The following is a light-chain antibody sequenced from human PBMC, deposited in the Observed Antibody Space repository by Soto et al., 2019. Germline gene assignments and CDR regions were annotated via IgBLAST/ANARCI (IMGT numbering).Light chain of an antibody. CDR3: QQYNTYSEA. CDR2: AAS. CDR1: QSISTW. Sequence: DIQMTQSPSTLSASVGDRVTITCRAGQSISTWLAWYQQKPGQAPKLLISAASNLESGVPSRFSGSGSGTELTITISGLQPDDGETYYGQQYNTYSEAFGQGTKVDI. J-gene: IGKJ1*01. V-gene: IGKV1-5*01.